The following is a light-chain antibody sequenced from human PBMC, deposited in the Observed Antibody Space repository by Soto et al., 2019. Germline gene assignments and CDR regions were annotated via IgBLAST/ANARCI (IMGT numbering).Light chain of an antibody. CDR1: SSDVGGYNY. J-gene: IGLJ2*01. V-gene: IGLV2-14*01. CDR3: SSYTSSNVV. Sequence: QSALTQPASVSGSPGQSITISCTGTSSDVGGYNYVSWYQQHPGKAPKLMIYEVSNRPSGVSNRFSGSKSGNTASLTISGLQAEDEADYYCSSYTSSNVVFGGGTKVTVL. CDR2: EVS.